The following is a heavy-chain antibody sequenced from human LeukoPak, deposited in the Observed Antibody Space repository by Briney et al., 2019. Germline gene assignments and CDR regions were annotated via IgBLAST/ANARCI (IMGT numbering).Heavy chain of an antibody. J-gene: IGHJ4*02. V-gene: IGHV3-7*01. CDR3: ARFRIGPYYDFWSGSFDY. CDR2: IKQDGSET. D-gene: IGHD3-3*01. Sequence: PGGSLRLSCAASGFTFSSYWMSWVRQAPGKGLEWVANIKQDGSETYYVDSVKGRFTISRDNAKNSLYLQMNSLRAEDTAVYYCARFRIGPYYDFWSGSFDYWGQGTLVTVSS. CDR1: GFTFSSYW.